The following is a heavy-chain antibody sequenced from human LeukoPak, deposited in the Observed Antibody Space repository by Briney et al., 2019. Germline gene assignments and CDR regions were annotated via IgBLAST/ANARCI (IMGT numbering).Heavy chain of an antibody. D-gene: IGHD3-22*01. Sequence: SETLSLTCSVSGESISSYYWSWIRQSAGKGLEWIGRVSASGSTRYNPSLKSRVTISVDTSKNQFSLKLSSVTAADTAVYYCARGMIDYYDSSGYSQHQYYFDYWGQGTLVTVSS. CDR3: ARGMIDYYDSSGYSQHQYYFDY. J-gene: IGHJ4*02. CDR2: VSASGST. CDR1: GESISSYY. V-gene: IGHV4-4*07.